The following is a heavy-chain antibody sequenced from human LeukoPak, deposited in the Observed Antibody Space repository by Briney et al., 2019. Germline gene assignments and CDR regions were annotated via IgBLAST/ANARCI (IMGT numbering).Heavy chain of an antibody. D-gene: IGHD1-26*01. Sequence: PSETLSLTCTVSGGSISSYYWSWIRQPPGKGLEWIGYIYYSGSTNYNPSLKSRVTISVDTSKNQFSLKLSSVTAADTAVYYCARQGWEPLLDYWGQGTLVTVSS. CDR2: IYYSGST. J-gene: IGHJ4*02. V-gene: IGHV4-59*08. CDR1: GGSISSYY. CDR3: ARQGWEPLLDY.